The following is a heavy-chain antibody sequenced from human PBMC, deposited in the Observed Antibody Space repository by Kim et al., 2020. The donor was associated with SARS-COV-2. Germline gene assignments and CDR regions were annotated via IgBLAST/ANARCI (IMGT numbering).Heavy chain of an antibody. CDR2: INPNSGGT. D-gene: IGHD5-18*01. Sequence: ASVKVSCKASGYTFTGYYMHWVRQAPGQGLEWMGRINPNSGGTNYAQKFQGRVTMTRDTSISTAYMELSRLRSDDTAVYYCARLSYGFYGMDVWGQGTTVTVSS. CDR1: GYTFTGYY. CDR3: ARLSYGFYGMDV. J-gene: IGHJ6*02. V-gene: IGHV1-2*06.